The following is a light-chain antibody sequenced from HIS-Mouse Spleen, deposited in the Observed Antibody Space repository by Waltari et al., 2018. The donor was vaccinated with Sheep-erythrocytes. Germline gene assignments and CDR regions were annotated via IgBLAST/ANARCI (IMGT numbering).Light chain of an antibody. J-gene: IGKJ2*01. CDR3: QQLNSYPHT. V-gene: IGKV3-11*01. CDR2: DAS. Sequence: EIVLTQSPATLSLSPGERATLPCSASQRVSSYLAWYQQKPGQAPRLLIYDASNMATGIPARFSGSESGTDFTLTIRSLEPEDIAVYYCQQLNSYPHTFGQGTKLEIK. CDR1: QRVSSY.